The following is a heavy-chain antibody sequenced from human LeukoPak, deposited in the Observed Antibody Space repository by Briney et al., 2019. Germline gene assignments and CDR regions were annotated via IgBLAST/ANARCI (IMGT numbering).Heavy chain of an antibody. V-gene: IGHV4-59*01. CDR2: IYYSGST. Sequence: SETLSLTCTVSGGSISSYYWSWIRQPPGKGLEWIGYIYYSGSTNYNPSLKRRVTISVDTSKNQFSLKLSSVTAADTAVYYCARARKLAYCGGDCLYYFDYWGQGTLVTVSS. CDR3: ARARKLAYCGGDCLYYFDY. J-gene: IGHJ4*02. CDR1: GGSISSYY. D-gene: IGHD2-21*01.